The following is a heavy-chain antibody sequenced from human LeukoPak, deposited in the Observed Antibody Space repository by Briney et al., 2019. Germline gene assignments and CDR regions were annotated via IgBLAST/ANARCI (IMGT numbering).Heavy chain of an antibody. CDR1: GFTVSFNY. CDR2: IYSGVST. D-gene: IGHD6-19*01. V-gene: IGHV3-53*01. CDR3: ARAQWRTYSYFYMDV. Sequence: GGSLRLSRAASGFTVSFNYMSWVRQAPGKGLEWISVIYSGVSTYYADSVKGRFTISRDDSKNTLYLQMNSLRAEDTAIYYCARAQWRTYSYFYMDVWGKGTTVTVSS. J-gene: IGHJ6*03.